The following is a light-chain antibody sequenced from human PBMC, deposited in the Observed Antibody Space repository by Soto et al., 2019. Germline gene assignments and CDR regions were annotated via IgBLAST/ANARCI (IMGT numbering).Light chain of an antibody. CDR2: DVS. CDR3: SSFTTTNTYV. Sequence: QSALTQPASVSGSPGQSIAMSCTGTSSDVGTHNFVSWYQQHPGKAPKLIIYDVSNRPSGVSDRFFGSKSGNTASLTISGLQAEDEADYYCSSFTTTNTYVFGTGTKLNVL. V-gene: IGLV2-14*03. J-gene: IGLJ1*01. CDR1: SSDVGTHNF.